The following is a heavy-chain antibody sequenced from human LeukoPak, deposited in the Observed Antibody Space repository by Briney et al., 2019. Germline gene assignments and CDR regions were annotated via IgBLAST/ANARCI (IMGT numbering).Heavy chain of an antibody. CDR2: IYYSGST. J-gene: IGHJ4*02. CDR3: AREQDGYYFDY. Sequence: PSETLSLTCTVSGGSISSSSYYWGWIRQPPGKGLEWIGSIYYSGSTYYNPSLKSRVTISVDTSKNQFSLKLSSVTAADTAVYYCAREQDGYYFDYWGQGTLVTVSS. CDR1: GGSISSSSYY. V-gene: IGHV4-39*02. D-gene: IGHD2-15*01.